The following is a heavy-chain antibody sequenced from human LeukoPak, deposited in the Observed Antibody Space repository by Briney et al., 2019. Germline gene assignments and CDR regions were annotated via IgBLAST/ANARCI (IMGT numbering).Heavy chain of an antibody. D-gene: IGHD4-17*01. V-gene: IGHV4-34*01. J-gene: IGHJ4*02. Sequence: SGTLSLTCAVYGGSFNDYYWNWIRQPPGKGLEWIGEINLRGSTTYNPSLKSRVTISLDESKNQFSLKLSSVTAADTAVFYCARAPTVTFFDYWGQGSLVTVSS. CDR1: GGSFNDYY. CDR3: ARAPTVTFFDY. CDR2: INLRGST.